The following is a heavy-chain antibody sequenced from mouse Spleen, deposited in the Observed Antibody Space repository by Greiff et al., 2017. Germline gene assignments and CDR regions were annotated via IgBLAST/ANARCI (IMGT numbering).Heavy chain of an antibody. J-gene: IGHJ3*01. V-gene: IGHV14-4*01. CDR3: TRDSSGYERFAY. CDR1: GFNIKDDY. D-gene: IGHD3-2*01. Sequence: EVQLQQSGAELVRPGASVKLSCTASGFNIKDDYMHWVKQRPEQGLEWIGWIDPENGDTEYASKFQGKATITADTSSNTAYLQLSSLTSEDTAVYYCTRDSSGYERFAYWGQGTLVTVSA. CDR2: IDPENGDT.